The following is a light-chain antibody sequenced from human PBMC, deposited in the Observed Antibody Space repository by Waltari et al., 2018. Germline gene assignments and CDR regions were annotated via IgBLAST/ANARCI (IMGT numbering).Light chain of an antibody. Sequence: SYELTQPPSVSVSPGQTARITCSGHELPRKYAYWFQQKSGQAPRLVIYADTKRPSGIPAGCSGVSSGTVATLTIRGAQVDDEADYYCYSSDSTGLRVFGGGTTVVVL. J-gene: IGLJ1*01. CDR2: ADT. CDR1: ELPRKY. V-gene: IGLV3-10*01. CDR3: YSSDSTGLRV.